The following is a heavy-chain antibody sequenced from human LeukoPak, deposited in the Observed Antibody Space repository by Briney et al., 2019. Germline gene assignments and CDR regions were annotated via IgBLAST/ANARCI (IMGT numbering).Heavy chain of an antibody. Sequence: PGGSLRLSCAASGFTVSSNYMSWVRQAPGKGLEWVSFIYSGGSTYYADSVKGRFTISRDNSKNTLDLQMNSLRAEDTAVYYCARDGHPTVMVTGGAFDIWGQGTMVTVSS. D-gene: IGHD5-18*01. V-gene: IGHV3-53*01. CDR2: IYSGGST. J-gene: IGHJ3*02. CDR1: GFTVSSNY. CDR3: ARDGHPTVMVTGGAFDI.